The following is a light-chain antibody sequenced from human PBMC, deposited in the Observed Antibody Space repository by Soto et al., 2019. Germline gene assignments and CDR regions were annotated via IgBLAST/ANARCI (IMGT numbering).Light chain of an antibody. CDR3: MQCSHWPYT. CDR2: KVS. CDR1: QSLVHSDGIFY. J-gene: IGKJ2*01. V-gene: IGKV2-30*02. Sequence: DVVLPQSPLSLPVTLGQPASISCRSSQSLVHSDGIFYLTCFQQRPGQSPRRLISKVSNREYGVPDRFIGSGLGTDLTLEISRVYADDVVVYYWMQCSHWPYTCGQRTKLEIK.